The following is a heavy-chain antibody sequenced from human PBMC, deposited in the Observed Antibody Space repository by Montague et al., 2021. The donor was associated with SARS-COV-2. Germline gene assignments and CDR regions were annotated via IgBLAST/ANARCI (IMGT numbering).Heavy chain of an antibody. V-gene: IGHV6-1*01. Sequence: CAISGDSVPSNSAAWNWIRQSPSRGLEWLGRTYYRSKWYNDYAVSVKSRITINPDTSKNQFSLQLNSVTPEDTAVYYCARDTRIQLWFDRDYYYGMDVWGQGTTVTVSS. CDR1: GDSVPSNSAA. CDR2: TYYRSKWYN. J-gene: IGHJ6*02. CDR3: ARDTRIQLWFDRDYYYGMDV. D-gene: IGHD5-18*01.